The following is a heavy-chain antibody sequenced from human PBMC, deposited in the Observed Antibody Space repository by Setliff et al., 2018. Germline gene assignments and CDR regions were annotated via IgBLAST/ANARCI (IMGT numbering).Heavy chain of an antibody. D-gene: IGHD5-18*01. J-gene: IGHJ4*02. CDR2: IIPIFGTA. CDR3: ARVRLGLPMVDY. V-gene: IGHV1-69*05. Sequence: SVKVSCKASGGTFSSYAISWVRQAPGQGLEWMGRIIPIFGTANYAQKFQGRVTMTRNTSISTAYMELRSLRSDDTAVYYCARVRLGLPMVDYWGQGTLVTVSS. CDR1: GGTFSSYA.